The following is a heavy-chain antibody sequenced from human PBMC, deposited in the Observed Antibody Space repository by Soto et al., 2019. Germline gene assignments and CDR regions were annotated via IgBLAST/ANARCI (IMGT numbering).Heavy chain of an antibody. CDR2: ITSSTTTI. J-gene: IGHJ6*02. Sequence: EVQVVESGGGLVQPGGSLRLSCVASGFTFSTYSMNWVRQAPGKGLEWVSYITSSTTTIYYADSVKGRFTISRDNAKNSLYLQMNSLRVEDTAVYYCVVGGSFSYGLDVWGQGTTVTVSS. CDR1: GFTFSTYS. V-gene: IGHV3-48*04. D-gene: IGHD1-26*01. CDR3: VVGGSFSYGLDV.